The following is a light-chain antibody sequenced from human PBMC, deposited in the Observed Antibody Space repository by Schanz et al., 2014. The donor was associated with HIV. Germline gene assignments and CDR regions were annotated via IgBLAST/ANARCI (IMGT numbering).Light chain of an antibody. Sequence: QSALTQPASVSGSPGQSITISCTGASSNVGSYNLVSWYQLHPDKAPQLMICEVTRRPSGVSNRFSGSKSGNMAYLTISALQAEDEADYYCASYTTSHTFVFGTGTKLTVL. CDR3: ASYTTSHTFV. J-gene: IGLJ1*01. CDR1: SSNVGSYNL. CDR2: EVT. V-gene: IGLV2-14*02.